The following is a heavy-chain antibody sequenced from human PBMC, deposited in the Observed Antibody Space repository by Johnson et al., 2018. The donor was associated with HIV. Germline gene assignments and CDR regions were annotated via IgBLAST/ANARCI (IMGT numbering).Heavy chain of an antibody. V-gene: IGHV3-66*01. D-gene: IGHD3-10*01. CDR2: IYSGGST. CDR3: ALNSGSLGNAFDI. Sequence: VQLVESRGVLVQPGGSLRLSCASSGFTVSSNYMSWVRQAPGKGLEWVSVIYSGGSTYSTDSVKGRFTISRDNSKNTVYLQMNSLRAEDTAVYYCALNSGSLGNAFDIWGQGTVVTVSS. J-gene: IGHJ3*02. CDR1: GFTVSSNY.